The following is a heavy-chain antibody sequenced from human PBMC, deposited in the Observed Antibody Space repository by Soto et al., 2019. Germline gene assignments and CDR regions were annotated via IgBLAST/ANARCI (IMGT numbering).Heavy chain of an antibody. D-gene: IGHD6-25*01. CDR3: AKDPSGYTDGYYYYYYMDV. CDR2: ISGTGRST. V-gene: IGHV3-23*01. CDR1: GFSFSSYA. Sequence: EVQLLESGGGLVQPGGSLRLSCAASGFSFSSYAMSWVRQAPGKGLEWVSTISGTGRSTYYADSVKGRFTISRDNSKNTLYLKVDSLRAEDTAVYYCAKDPSGYTDGYYYYYYMDVWGKGTTVTVSS. J-gene: IGHJ6*03.